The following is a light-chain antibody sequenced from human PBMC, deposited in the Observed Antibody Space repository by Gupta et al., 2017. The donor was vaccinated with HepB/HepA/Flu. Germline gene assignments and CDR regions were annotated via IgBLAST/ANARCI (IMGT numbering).Light chain of an antibody. CDR2: GAS. J-gene: IGKJ2*03. CDR1: QSISSY. V-gene: IGKV1-39*01. Sequence: DIQMTQSPSSLSASVGERVTITCRSSQSISSYLNWYQQKPGKAPKLLIYGASSLQSGVPSRFRGSASGTDFTLTINSLQPEDFATYYCQQRDSSSYSFGQGTTLEMK. CDR3: QQRDSSSYS.